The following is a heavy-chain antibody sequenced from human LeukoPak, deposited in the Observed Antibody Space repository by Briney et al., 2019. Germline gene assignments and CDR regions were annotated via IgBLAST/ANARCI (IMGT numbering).Heavy chain of an antibody. V-gene: IGHV4-30-4*07. Sequence: PSETLSLTCAVSGVSISSGGYSWSWIRQPPGQGLEWIAYIYKSGTTYYNPSLKSRLTLSVDTSRNQFSLRLSSVTATDTAVYYCARGRRDQSNGSLFYFDSWGQGTMVPVSS. CDR3: ARGRRDQSNGSLFYFDS. CDR1: GVSISSGGYS. CDR2: IYKSGTT. D-gene: IGHD3-22*01. J-gene: IGHJ4*02.